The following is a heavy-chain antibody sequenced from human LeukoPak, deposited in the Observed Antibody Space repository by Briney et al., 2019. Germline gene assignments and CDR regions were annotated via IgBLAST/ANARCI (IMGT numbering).Heavy chain of an antibody. D-gene: IGHD2-21*02. Sequence: GASVKVSCKASGYTFTSYGISWVRQAPGQGLEWMGWISAYNGNTNYAQKLQGRVTMTTDTSTSTAYMELRSLRSDDTAVYYCARGIDSLAYCGGDCYSGIDYWGQGTLVTVFS. V-gene: IGHV1-18*01. CDR2: ISAYNGNT. CDR3: ARGIDSLAYCGGDCYSGIDY. J-gene: IGHJ4*02. CDR1: GYTFTSYG.